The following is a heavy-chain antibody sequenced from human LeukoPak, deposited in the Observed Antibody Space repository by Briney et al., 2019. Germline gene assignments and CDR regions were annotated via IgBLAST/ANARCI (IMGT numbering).Heavy chain of an antibody. J-gene: IGHJ4*02. CDR1: GFTFDDYA. V-gene: IGHV3-9*01. Sequence: PGGSLRLSCAASGFTFDDYAMHWVRQAPGKGLEWVSGISWNSGSIGYADSVKGRFTISRDNAKNSPYLQMNSLRAEDTALYYCAKDRGVRYSWVRHFDYWGQGTLVTVSS. D-gene: IGHD3-9*01. CDR2: ISWNSGSI. CDR3: AKDRGVRYSWVRHFDY.